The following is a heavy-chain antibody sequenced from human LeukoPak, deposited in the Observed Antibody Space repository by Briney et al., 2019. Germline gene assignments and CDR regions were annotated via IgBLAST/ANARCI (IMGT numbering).Heavy chain of an antibody. V-gene: IGHV3-33*01. Sequence: PGGSLRLSCAASGFTFSSYAMHWVRQAPGKGLEWVAVIWYDGGNQYYADSVKGRFTISRDNSKNTLYLQMNSLRAEDTALYYCARTYYHMDVWGKGATVTVSS. CDR1: GFTFSSYA. J-gene: IGHJ6*03. CDR2: IWYDGGNQ. CDR3: ARTYYHMDV.